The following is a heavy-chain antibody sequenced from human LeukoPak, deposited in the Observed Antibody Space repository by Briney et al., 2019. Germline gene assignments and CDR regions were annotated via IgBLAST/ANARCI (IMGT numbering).Heavy chain of an antibody. J-gene: IGHJ4*02. D-gene: IGHD3-9*01. CDR2: ISAYNGNT. V-gene: IGHV1-18*01. CDR3: ARVPDYDILTGPVDY. CDR1: GYTFTSYG. Sequence: ASVKVSCKASGYTFTSYGISWVRQAPGQGLEWMGWISAYNGNTNYAQKLQGRVTMTTDTSTSTAYMELRSLRSDDTAVYYCARVPDYDILTGPVDYWGQGTLSPSPQ.